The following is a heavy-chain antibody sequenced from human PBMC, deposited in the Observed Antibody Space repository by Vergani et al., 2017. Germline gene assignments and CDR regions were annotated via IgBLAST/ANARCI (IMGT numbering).Heavy chain of an antibody. V-gene: IGHV4-59*01. CDR3: ARNPYCGGDCYSDAFDS. CDR1: GGSISSYY. Sequence: QVQLQESGPGLVKPSETLSLTCTVSGGSISSYYWSWIRQPPGKGLEWIGYIYYSGSTNYNPSLNSRVTISVDTSKNQFSLKLSSVTAADTAVYYCARNPYCGGDCYSDAFDSWGQGTMVTVSS. J-gene: IGHJ3*02. CDR2: IYYSGST. D-gene: IGHD2-21*02.